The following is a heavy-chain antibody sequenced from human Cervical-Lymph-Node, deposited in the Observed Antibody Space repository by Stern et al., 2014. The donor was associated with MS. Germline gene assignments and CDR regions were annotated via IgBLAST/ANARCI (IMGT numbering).Heavy chain of an antibody. J-gene: IGHJ4*02. Sequence: QVQLQESGPGLVKPSGTLSLTCTVSGASLSGVNWWTWGRQPPGKGLEWIGEIFHTGDTTYNPSLRIRVVMLVASSKSQFPLQLTSVTAADTAVYYCARGGGTDSPTYDYWGQGTLVTVS. D-gene: IGHD3-16*01. CDR3: ARGGGTDSPTYDY. CDR2: IFHTGDT. CDR1: GASLSGVNW. V-gene: IGHV4-4*02.